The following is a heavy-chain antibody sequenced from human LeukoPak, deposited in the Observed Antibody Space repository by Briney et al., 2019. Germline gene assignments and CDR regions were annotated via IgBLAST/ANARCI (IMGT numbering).Heavy chain of an antibody. Sequence: SETLSLTCTVSGGSISSYYWSWIRQPPGKGLEWIGYFYYSGSTNYNPSLKSRVTISVDTSKNQFSLKLSSVTAADTAVYYCARLICEYSSSSDGYYYYGMDVWGQGTTVTVSS. D-gene: IGHD6-6*01. CDR1: GGSISSYY. CDR3: ARLICEYSSSSDGYYYYGMDV. CDR2: FYYSGST. V-gene: IGHV4-59*08. J-gene: IGHJ6*02.